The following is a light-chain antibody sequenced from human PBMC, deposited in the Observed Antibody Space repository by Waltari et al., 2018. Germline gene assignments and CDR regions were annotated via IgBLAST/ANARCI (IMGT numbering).Light chain of an antibody. CDR1: QNIRTY. J-gene: IGKJ2*01. CDR2: AAS. CDR3: QQTVTTPPEFT. Sequence: DIQMTQSPSSLSASVGDTVTISCRASQNIRTYLNWYQQKPGRAPRIMIYAASSLHSGVPSRFSGSGSATDFTLTISSLQPEDFATYYCQQTVTTPPEFTFGLGTKLQIK. V-gene: IGKV1-39*01.